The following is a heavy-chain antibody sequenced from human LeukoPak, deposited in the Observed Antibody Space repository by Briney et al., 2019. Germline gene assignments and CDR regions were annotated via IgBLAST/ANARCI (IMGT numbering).Heavy chain of an antibody. V-gene: IGHV5-10-1*01. D-gene: IGHD6-13*01. J-gene: IGHJ6*04. CDR2: IDPSDSYT. CDR3: ARHGAAAGTEYGMDV. Sequence: GESLRISCKGSGYSFTSYWISWVRQMPGKGLEWMGRIDPSDSYTNYSPSFQGHVTISADKSISTAHLQWSSLKASDTAMYYCARHGAAAGTEYGMDVWGKGTTVTVSS. CDR1: GYSFTSYW.